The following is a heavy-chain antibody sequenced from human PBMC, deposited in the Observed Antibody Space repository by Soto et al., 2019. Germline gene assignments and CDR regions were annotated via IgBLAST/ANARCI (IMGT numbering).Heavy chain of an antibody. D-gene: IGHD3-22*01. Sequence: SETLSLTCAVSGGSISGTTYYWGWIRQPPGKGLEWIGTISYSGATYYNPSLKSRVTISVDTSNNQLFLKLTSVIAADTAVYYCATDLYYYETTGFYFFLPLDYWGQGALVTV. CDR1: GGSISGTTYY. CDR2: ISYSGAT. V-gene: IGHV4-39*01. J-gene: IGHJ4*02. CDR3: ATDLYYYETTGFYFFLPLDY.